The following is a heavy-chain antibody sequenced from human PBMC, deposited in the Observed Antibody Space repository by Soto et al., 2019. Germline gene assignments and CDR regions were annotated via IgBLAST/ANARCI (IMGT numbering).Heavy chain of an antibody. V-gene: IGHV4-31*03. CDR3: ARSTGVYERRYNWFDP. CDR1: GGSISSGGYH. CDR2: IYYSGST. D-gene: IGHD5-12*01. Sequence: SETLSLTCTVSGGSISSGGYHWSWIRQHPGKGLEWIGYIYYSGSTYYNPSLRNRLTISVDTSKNQFSLKLSSVTAADTAVYYCARSTGVYERRYNWFDPWGQGTLVTVSS. J-gene: IGHJ5*02.